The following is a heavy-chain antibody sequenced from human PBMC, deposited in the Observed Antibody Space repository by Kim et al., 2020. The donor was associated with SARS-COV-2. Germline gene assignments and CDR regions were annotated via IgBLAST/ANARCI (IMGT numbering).Heavy chain of an antibody. V-gene: IGHV1-46*01. D-gene: IGHD2-2*01. CDR1: GYTFTSYY. Sequence: ASVKVSCKASGYTFTSYYMHWVRQAPGQGLEWMGIINPSGGSTSYAQKFQGRVTMTRDTSTSTVYTELSSLRSEDTAVYYCARGAPAAIPGYYYYGMDVWGQGTTVTVSS. J-gene: IGHJ6*02. CDR3: ARGAPAAIPGYYYYGMDV. CDR2: INPSGGST.